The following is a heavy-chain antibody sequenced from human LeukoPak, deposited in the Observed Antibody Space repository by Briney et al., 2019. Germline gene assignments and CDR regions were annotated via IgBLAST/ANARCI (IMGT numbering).Heavy chain of an antibody. V-gene: IGHV3-30*02. CDR3: AKGDQWLARAAEYFQH. CDR2: IRYDGSNK. CDR1: GFTFSSYG. D-gene: IGHD6-19*01. J-gene: IGHJ1*01. Sequence: GGSLRLSCAASGFTFSSYGMHWARQAPGKGLEWVAFIRYDGSNKYYADSVKGRFTISRDNSKNTLYLQMNSLRAEDTAVYYCAKGDQWLARAAEYFQHWGQGTLVTVSS.